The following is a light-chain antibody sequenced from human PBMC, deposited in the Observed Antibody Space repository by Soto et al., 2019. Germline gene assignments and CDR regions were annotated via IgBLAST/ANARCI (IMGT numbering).Light chain of an antibody. CDR2: SND. CDR3: AAWDDSLYGLV. V-gene: IGLV1-44*01. J-gene: IGLJ1*01. CDR1: SSNIGRNT. Sequence: QSVLTQPPSASGTPGQRVTISCSGSSSNIGRNTVDWYQHLPGTAPKLLIYSNDQRPSGVPDRFSGSKSGTSASLAISGLQSEDEADYYSAAWDDSLYGLVFDTVTKVTVL.